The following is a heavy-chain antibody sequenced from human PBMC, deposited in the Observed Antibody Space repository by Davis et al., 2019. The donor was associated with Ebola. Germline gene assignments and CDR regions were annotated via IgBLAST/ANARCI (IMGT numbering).Heavy chain of an antibody. CDR2: INHSGSI. Sequence: MPGGSLRLSCAVYGGSFSGYYWSWIRQPPGKGLEWIGEINHSGSINYNPSLKSRVTISVDTSKNQFSLKLSSVTAADTAVYYCAMRSIAARPMDYWGQGTLVTVSS. V-gene: IGHV4-34*01. D-gene: IGHD6-6*01. CDR3: AMRSIAARPMDY. J-gene: IGHJ4*02. CDR1: GGSFSGYY.